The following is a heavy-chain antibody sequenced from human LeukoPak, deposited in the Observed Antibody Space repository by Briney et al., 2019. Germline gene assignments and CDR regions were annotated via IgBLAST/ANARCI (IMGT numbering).Heavy chain of an antibody. J-gene: IGHJ6*02. Sequence: GGSLRLSCAASGFTFSDYYMSWIRQAPGKWLEWVSYISSSGSTIYYADSVKGRFTISRDNAKNSLYLQMNSLRAEDTAVYYCARDPNYDFWSGYYVGMDVWGQGTTVTVSS. D-gene: IGHD3-3*01. CDR2: ISSSGSTI. CDR3: ARDPNYDFWSGYYVGMDV. V-gene: IGHV3-11*01. CDR1: GFTFSDYY.